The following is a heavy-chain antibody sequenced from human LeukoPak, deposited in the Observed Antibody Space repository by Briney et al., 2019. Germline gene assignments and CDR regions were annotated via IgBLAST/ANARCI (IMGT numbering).Heavy chain of an antibody. CDR1: GFTFSRYA. CDR3: ARARYSSGWPFDY. J-gene: IGHJ4*02. CDR2: ISSNGGST. Sequence: GGSLRLSCAASGFTFSRYAMHWVRQAPGKGLEYVSAISSNGGSTYYANSVKGRFTISRDNSKNTLYLQMGSLRAEGMAVYYCARARYSSGWPFDYWGQGTLVTVSS. D-gene: IGHD6-19*01. V-gene: IGHV3-64*01.